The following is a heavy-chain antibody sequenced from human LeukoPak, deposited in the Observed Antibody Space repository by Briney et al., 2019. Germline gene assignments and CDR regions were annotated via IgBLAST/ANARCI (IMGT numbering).Heavy chain of an antibody. V-gene: IGHV4-59*08. CDR1: GGSISSYH. J-gene: IGHJ5*02. Sequence: PSETLSLTCTVSGGSISSYHCSWIRQPPGKGLEWIGYIFYTGSTNYNPSLKSRVTISVDTSKNQFSLKLSSVTAADTAVYYCARRVVVVPAAIGWFDPWGQGTLVTASS. CDR2: IFYTGST. CDR3: ARRVVVVPAAIGWFDP. D-gene: IGHD2-2*01.